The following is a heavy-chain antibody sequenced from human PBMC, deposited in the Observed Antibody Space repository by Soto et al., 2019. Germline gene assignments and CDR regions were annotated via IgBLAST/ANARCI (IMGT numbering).Heavy chain of an antibody. CDR2: ISGSGGST. CDR1: GFTFNSYA. V-gene: IGHV3-23*01. D-gene: IGHD2-15*01. CDR3: AKDNIVVVVAAQDNFDY. Sequence: EVQLLESGGGLVQPGGSLRLSCAASGFTFNSYAMSWVRQAPGKGLEWVSAISGSGGSTYYADSVKGRFTISRDNSKNTLYLQMNSLRAEDTAVYYCAKDNIVVVVAAQDNFDYWGQGTLVTVSS. J-gene: IGHJ4*02.